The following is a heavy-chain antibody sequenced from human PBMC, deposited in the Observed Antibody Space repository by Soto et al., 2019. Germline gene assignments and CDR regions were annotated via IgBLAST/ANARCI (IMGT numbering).Heavy chain of an antibody. CDR3: ARRGGVRGIGDFYYYGLDV. CDR2: ISGSGGST. Sequence: GGSLRLSCAASGFTFSSYAMSWVRQAPGKGLEWVSAISGSGGSTYYADSVKGRFTISRDNSKNTLYLQMNSLRAEDTAVYYCARRGGVRGIGDFYYYGLDVWGQGTTVTVSS. D-gene: IGHD3-10*01. J-gene: IGHJ6*02. CDR1: GFTFSSYA. V-gene: IGHV3-23*01.